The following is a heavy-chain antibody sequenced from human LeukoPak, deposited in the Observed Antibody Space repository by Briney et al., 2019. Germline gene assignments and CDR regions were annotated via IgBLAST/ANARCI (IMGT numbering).Heavy chain of an antibody. CDR3: AREGVGYGDY. CDR2: INHSGST. V-gene: IGHV4-34*01. CDR1: GGSFSGYY. D-gene: IGHD5-12*01. Sequence: SETLSLTCAVYGGSFSGYYWSWIRQPPGKGLEWIGEINHSGSTNYNPSLKSRVTISVDTSKNQFSLKLSSVTAADTAVYYCAREGVGYGDYWGQGTLVTVSS. J-gene: IGHJ4*02.